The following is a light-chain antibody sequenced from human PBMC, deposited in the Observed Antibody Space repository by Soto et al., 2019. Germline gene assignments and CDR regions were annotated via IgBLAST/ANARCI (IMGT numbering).Light chain of an antibody. V-gene: IGKV1-39*01. CDR1: QTISTS. J-gene: IGKJ2*01. Sequence: DIQMTQSPSSLSAYVGDRVTITCRASQTISTSLNWYQQEPGKAHKLLIYAASSLQSGVPSSFSGSGSGTDFTRTISRLQPEDFAAYFCQQSQGIPYTFGHGTKLEIK. CDR2: AAS. CDR3: QQSQGIPYT.